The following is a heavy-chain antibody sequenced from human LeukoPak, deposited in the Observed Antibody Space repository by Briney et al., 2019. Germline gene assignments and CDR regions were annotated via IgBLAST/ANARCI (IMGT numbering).Heavy chain of an antibody. CDR2: VYYTGGT. D-gene: IGHD4-11*01. CDR3: ARHGGTRITLIEVYYFDS. V-gene: IGHV4-39*01. J-gene: IGHJ4*02. Sequence: SETLSLTCSVSGDSITSGSYYWVWIRQPPEKGLEWIGSVYYTGGTSYSPSLKSRVTISVDTSKNQFSLMLSSVTAADTAVYYCARHGGTRITLIEVYYFDSWGQGTLVTVSS. CDR1: GDSITSGSYY.